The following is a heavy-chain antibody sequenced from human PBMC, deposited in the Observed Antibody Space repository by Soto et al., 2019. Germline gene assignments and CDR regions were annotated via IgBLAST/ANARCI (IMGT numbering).Heavy chain of an antibody. Sequence: PSETLSLTCAVYGGSFSGYYWSWIRQPPGKGLEWIGEINHSGSTNYNPSLKSRVTISVDTSKNQFSLKLSSVTAADTAVYYCARGILEWLLGYYYYYGMDVWGQGTTVTVS. CDR1: GGSFSGYY. D-gene: IGHD3-3*01. J-gene: IGHJ6*02. V-gene: IGHV4-34*01. CDR2: INHSGST. CDR3: ARGILEWLLGYYYYYGMDV.